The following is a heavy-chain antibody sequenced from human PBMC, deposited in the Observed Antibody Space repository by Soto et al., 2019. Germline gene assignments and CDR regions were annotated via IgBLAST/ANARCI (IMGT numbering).Heavy chain of an antibody. Sequence: QVQLQESGPGLVKPSGTLSLTCAVSGGSISSSNWWSWVRQPPGQGLEWIGEIYHSGRTNYNPSLNSRVTISVDKSKNQFSLKLSSVTAADTAVYYCARDRRGYYDSGQDWYFDLWGRGTLVTVSS. J-gene: IGHJ2*01. D-gene: IGHD3-22*01. CDR1: GGSISSSNW. CDR2: IYHSGRT. V-gene: IGHV4-4*02. CDR3: ARDRRGYYDSGQDWYFDL.